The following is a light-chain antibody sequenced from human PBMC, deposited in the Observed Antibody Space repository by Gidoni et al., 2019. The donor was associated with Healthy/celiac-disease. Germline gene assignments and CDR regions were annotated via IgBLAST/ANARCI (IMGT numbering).Light chain of an antibody. V-gene: IGKV3-20*01. CDR3: QQYGSPPT. CDR1: QSVSSSY. CDR2: GAS. J-gene: IGKJ4*01. Sequence: DIVFTHTPGTLSLSPGERATLSCRASQSVSSSYLAWYQQKPGQPPRLLIDGASSSAPGIPDRCSGRGSGTDITITSSRLEDEDFAVYYCQQYGSPPTFGGGTKVEIK.